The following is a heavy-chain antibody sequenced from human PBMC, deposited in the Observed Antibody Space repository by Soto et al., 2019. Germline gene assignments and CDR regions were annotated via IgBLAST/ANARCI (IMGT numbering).Heavy chain of an antibody. CDR2: ITGSGAGP. Sequence: EVQVLESGGGLVQPGGSLRLSCAAPGFTFSSYAMTWVRQAPGKGLEYVSSITGSGAGPVSADSVKGRFTISRDNSKNMLYLQLSSLRAEDTAIYFCAKDPNGDYVGAFDSWGQGSLVTVSS. J-gene: IGHJ4*02. D-gene: IGHD4-17*01. CDR3: AKDPNGDYVGAFDS. V-gene: IGHV3-23*01. CDR1: GFTFSSYA.